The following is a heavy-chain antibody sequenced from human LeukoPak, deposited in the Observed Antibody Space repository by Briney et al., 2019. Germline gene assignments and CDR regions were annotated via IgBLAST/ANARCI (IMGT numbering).Heavy chain of an antibody. Sequence: GGSLRLSCAASGFTFSEYWMHWVRQAPGKGLEWVSRISSDGSRITYADSVKGRFTISRDNAKNTLYLQMNSLRVEDTAVYYCASSPVITRDWGQGTLVTVSS. CDR3: ASSPVITRD. D-gene: IGHD3-22*01. CDR1: GFTFSEYW. J-gene: IGHJ4*02. CDR2: ISSDGSRI. V-gene: IGHV3-74*01.